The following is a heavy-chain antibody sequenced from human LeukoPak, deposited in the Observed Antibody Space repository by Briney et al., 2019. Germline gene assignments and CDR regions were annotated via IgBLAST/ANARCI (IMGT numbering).Heavy chain of an antibody. V-gene: IGHV3-74*03. CDR2: IDNAGSIT. Sequence: GGSLRLSCAASGFTFSNYWIHWVRQAPGKGLVWVSRIDNAGSITTYADSVKGRFTISRDNAENTLYLQMNSLRVEDTAVYYCARDQAEGTRTTSFGKDYWGQGTLVTVSS. J-gene: IGHJ4*02. D-gene: IGHD1-7*01. CDR3: ARDQAEGTRTTSFGKDY. CDR1: GFTFSNYW.